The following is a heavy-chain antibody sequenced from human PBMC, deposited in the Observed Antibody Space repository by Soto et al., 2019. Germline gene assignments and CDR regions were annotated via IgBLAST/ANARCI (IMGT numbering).Heavy chain of an antibody. CDR2: INPSGGST. D-gene: IGHD2-15*01. V-gene: IGHV1-46*01. CDR1: GYTFSSYY. CDR3: ARVRAELGYCSGGSCLPYYYGMDV. J-gene: IGHJ6*02. Sequence: ASVKVSCKASGYTFSSYYMHWVRQAPGQGLEWMGIINPSGGSTSYAQKFQGRVTMTTETPTSTAYMELRSLRSDDTAVYYCARVRAELGYCSGGSCLPYYYGMDVWGQGTTVTVSS.